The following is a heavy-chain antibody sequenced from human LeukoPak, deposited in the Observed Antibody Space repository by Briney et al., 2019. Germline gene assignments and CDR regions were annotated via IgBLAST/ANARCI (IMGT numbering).Heavy chain of an antibody. CDR2: IKQDGSEK. Sequence: GGSLRLSCAASGFTFSTYWMSWVRQALGKGLEWVANIKQDGSEKYYIDSVKGRFTISRDNAKNSLYLQMNSLRAEDTAMYYCARDSAGNDYWGQGTLVTVSS. CDR1: GFTFSTYW. D-gene: IGHD6-13*01. CDR3: ARDSAGNDY. J-gene: IGHJ4*02. V-gene: IGHV3-7*01.